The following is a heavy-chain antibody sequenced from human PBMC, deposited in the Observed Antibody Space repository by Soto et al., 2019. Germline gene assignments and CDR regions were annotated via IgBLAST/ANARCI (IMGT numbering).Heavy chain of an antibody. CDR3: ARDYCSGGSCYSRYYYGIDV. Sequence: QVQLVQSGAEVKKPGASVKVSCKASGYTFTSYGISWVRQAPGQGLEWMGWISAYNGNTNYAQKLQGRVTMTTDTSTSTAYMELRSLRSDDTAVYYCARDYCSGGSCYSRYYYGIDVWGQGTTVTVSS. CDR2: ISAYNGNT. D-gene: IGHD2-15*01. CDR1: GYTFTSYG. J-gene: IGHJ6*02. V-gene: IGHV1-18*01.